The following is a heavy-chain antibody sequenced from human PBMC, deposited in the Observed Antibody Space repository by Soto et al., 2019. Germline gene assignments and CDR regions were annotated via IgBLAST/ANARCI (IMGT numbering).Heavy chain of an antibody. Sequence: ASVKVSCKASGGTFSSYAISWVRQAPGQGLEWMGWISAYNGKTNYAQKLQGRVTMTTDTSTSTAYMELRSLRSDDTAVYYCARTVEMISWFDPWGQGTLVTVSS. D-gene: IGHD3-22*01. CDR1: GGTFSSYA. J-gene: IGHJ5*02. V-gene: IGHV1-18*01. CDR3: ARTVEMISWFDP. CDR2: ISAYNGKT.